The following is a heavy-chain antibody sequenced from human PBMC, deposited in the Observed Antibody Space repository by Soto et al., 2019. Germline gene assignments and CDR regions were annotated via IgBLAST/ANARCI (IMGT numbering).Heavy chain of an antibody. J-gene: IGHJ6*02. Sequence: QVQLQESGPGLVKPSQTLSLTCTVSGGSISSGGYYWSWIRQHPGKGLEWIGYIYYSGSTYYNPSHTSRVTISVATXMNXFXRKLSSVTAADTAVYYCARVWGGYSYGYYYYYGMDVWGQGTTVTVSS. V-gene: IGHV4-31*03. CDR3: ARVWGGYSYGYYYYYGMDV. CDR2: IYYSGST. D-gene: IGHD5-18*01. CDR1: GGSISSGGYY.